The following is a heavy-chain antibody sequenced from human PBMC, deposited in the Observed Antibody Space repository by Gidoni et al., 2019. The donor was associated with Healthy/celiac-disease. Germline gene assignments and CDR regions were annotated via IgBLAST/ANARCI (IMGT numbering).Heavy chain of an antibody. CDR3: VKGYDSSGYPS. V-gene: IGHV3-64D*06. CDR2: ISSNGGST. D-gene: IGHD3-22*01. Sequence: EVQLVESGGGLVPPGGSLSPHCSSPGFIFSSYAMHWVRQAPGKGLEYVSAISSNGGSTYYADSVKVRFTISRDNSKNTLYLQMSSLRAEDTAVYYCVKGYDSSGYPSWGQGTLVTVSS. CDR1: GFIFSSYA. J-gene: IGHJ5*02.